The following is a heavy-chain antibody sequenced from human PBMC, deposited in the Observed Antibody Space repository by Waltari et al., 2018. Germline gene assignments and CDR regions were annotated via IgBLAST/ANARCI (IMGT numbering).Heavy chain of an antibody. Sequence: EVQLLESGGGLVQPGGSLRLSCAASGFTFSSYAMSWVRQARGKGLEWVSAISGSGGSTYYADSVKGRFTISRDNSKNTLYLQMNSLRAEDTAVYYCAKDGVVPAAYYYYGMDVWGQGTTVTVSS. CDR2: ISGSGGST. CDR1: GFTFSSYA. CDR3: AKDGVVPAAYYYYGMDV. J-gene: IGHJ6*02. D-gene: IGHD2-2*01. V-gene: IGHV3-23*01.